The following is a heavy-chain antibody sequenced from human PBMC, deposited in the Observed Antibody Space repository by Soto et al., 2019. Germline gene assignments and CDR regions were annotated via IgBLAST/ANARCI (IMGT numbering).Heavy chain of an antibody. CDR1: GGSISSYY. Sequence: PSETLSLTCTVSGGSISSYYWSWIRQPPGKGLEWIGYIYYSGSTNYNPSLKSRVTISVDTSKNQFSLKLSSVTAADTAVYYCARGSRSSSLSTHFDYWGQGTLVTVSS. D-gene: IGHD6-6*01. V-gene: IGHV4-59*01. J-gene: IGHJ4*02. CDR3: ARGSRSSSLSTHFDY. CDR2: IYYSGST.